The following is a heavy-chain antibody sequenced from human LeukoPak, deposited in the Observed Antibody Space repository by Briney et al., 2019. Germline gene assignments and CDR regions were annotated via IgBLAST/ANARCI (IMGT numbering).Heavy chain of an antibody. Sequence: PSETLSLTCIVSGGSVSSYYWSWIRQPPGKGLEWIGYIYYSGHTTYNSSLKSRVTISVDTSKNQFSLKLSSVTAADTAVYYCARAGSYFYYGMDVWGQGTTVTVSS. CDR3: ARAGSYFYYGMDV. CDR1: GGSVSSYY. V-gene: IGHV4-59*02. J-gene: IGHJ6*02. CDR2: IYYSGHT.